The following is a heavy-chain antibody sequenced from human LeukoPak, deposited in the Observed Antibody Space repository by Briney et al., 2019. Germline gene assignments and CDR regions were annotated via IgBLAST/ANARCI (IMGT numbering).Heavy chain of an antibody. Sequence: TSETLSLTCTVSGGSISNKYWSWIRQPPGKGLEWIGYIYYSGSTNYNPSLKSRVTISVDTSKNQFSLKLSSVTAADTAVYYCAREAVAGTSLWGQGTLVTVSS. J-gene: IGHJ4*02. D-gene: IGHD6-19*01. V-gene: IGHV4-59*12. CDR3: AREAVAGTSL. CDR2: IYYSGST. CDR1: GGSISNKY.